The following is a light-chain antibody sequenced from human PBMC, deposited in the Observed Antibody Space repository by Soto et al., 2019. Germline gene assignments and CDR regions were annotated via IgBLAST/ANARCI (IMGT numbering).Light chain of an antibody. V-gene: IGKV3-20*01. CDR3: QQYGNSAPYT. J-gene: IGKJ2*01. Sequence: EIVMTQSPGTLSLSPGERATLSCRASQTINNNFLGWYQQKPGQPPRLLIFAASRRATGMPDRLSGSGSGTDFSLPISRVEPGDFVVYYCQQYGNSAPYTFGLGTKLDIK. CDR1: QTINNNF. CDR2: AAS.